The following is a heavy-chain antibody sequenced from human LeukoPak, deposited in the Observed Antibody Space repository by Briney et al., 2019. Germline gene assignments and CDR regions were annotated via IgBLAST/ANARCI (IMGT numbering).Heavy chain of an antibody. CDR2: IHHSGST. D-gene: IGHD6-19*01. CDR3: GLSKLGIAVAGPIDY. CDR1: GYSISSGYY. Sequence: SETLSLTCAVSGYSISSGYYWGWIRQPPGKGLEWNGSIHHSGSTYYNPSLKSRLTVSVDTSKNQFSLKLSSVTAADTAIYYCGLSKLGIAVAGPIDYWGQGTLVTVSS. V-gene: IGHV4-38-2*01. J-gene: IGHJ4*01.